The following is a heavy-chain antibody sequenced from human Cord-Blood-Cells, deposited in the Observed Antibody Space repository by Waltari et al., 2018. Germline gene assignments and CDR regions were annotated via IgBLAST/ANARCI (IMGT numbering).Heavy chain of an antibody. CDR2: IKQDGSEK. CDR3: ARVHNWGSTYYFDY. V-gene: IGHV3-7*01. J-gene: IGHJ4*02. CDR1: GFTFSRYW. Sequence: EVQLVESGGGLVQPGGSLRLSCAASGFTFSRYWMSWVRQAPGKGLEGVANIKQDGSEKYYVDSVKGRFTISRDNAKNSLYLQMNSLRAEDTAVYYCARVHNWGSTYYFDYWGQGTLVTVSS. D-gene: IGHD7-27*01.